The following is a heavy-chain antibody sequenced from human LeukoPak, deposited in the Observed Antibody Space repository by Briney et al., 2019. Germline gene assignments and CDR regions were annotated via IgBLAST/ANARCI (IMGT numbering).Heavy chain of an antibody. D-gene: IGHD1-26*01. J-gene: IGHJ4*02. CDR3: ATSFPPTYYFDY. V-gene: IGHV4-34*01. Sequence: SETLSLTCAAYGGSFSGYYWSWIRQPPGKGLEWIGEINHSGSTNYNPSLKSRVTISVDTSKNQFSLKLSSVTAADTAVYYCATSFPPTYYFDYWGQGTLVTVSS. CDR1: GGSFSGYY. CDR2: INHSGST.